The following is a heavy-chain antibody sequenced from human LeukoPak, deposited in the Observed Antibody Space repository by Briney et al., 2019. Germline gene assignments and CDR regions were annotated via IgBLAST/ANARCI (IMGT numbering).Heavy chain of an antibody. CDR1: GGTFSSYA. CDR3: AGFSSSSPYYYYYYMDV. J-gene: IGHJ6*03. V-gene: IGHV1-69*05. CDR2: IIPIFGTA. Sequence: SVKVSCKASGGTFSSYAISWVRQAPGQGLEWMGRIIPIFGTANYAQKFQGRVTITTDESTSTAYMELSSLRSEDTAVYYCAGFSSSSPYYYYYYMDVWGKGTTVTVSS. D-gene: IGHD6-6*01.